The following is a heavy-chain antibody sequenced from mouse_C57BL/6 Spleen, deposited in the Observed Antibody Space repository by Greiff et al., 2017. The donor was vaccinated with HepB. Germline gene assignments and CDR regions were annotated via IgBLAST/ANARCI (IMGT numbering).Heavy chain of an antibody. D-gene: IGHD4-1*01. CDR1: GFTFSDYG. Sequence: EVMLVESGGGLVKPGGSLKLSCAASGFTFSDYGMHWVRQAPEKGLEWVAYISSGSSTIYYADTVKGRFTISRDNAKNTLFLQMTSLRAEDTAMYDCSTGNWFAYWGQGTLVTVSA. V-gene: IGHV5-17*01. CDR2: ISSGSSTI. CDR3: STGNWFAY. J-gene: IGHJ3*01.